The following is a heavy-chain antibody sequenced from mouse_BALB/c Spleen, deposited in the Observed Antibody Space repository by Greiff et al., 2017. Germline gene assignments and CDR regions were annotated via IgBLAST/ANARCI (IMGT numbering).Heavy chain of an antibody. CDR3: TRNDGGTGAMDY. J-gene: IGHJ4*01. CDR1: GYTFTSYW. D-gene: IGHD1-1*02. Sequence: DVQLQESGTVLARPGASVKMSCKASGYTFTSYWMHWVKQRPGQGLEWIGAIYPGNSDTSYNQKFKGKAKLTAVTSTSTAYMELSSLTNEDSAVYYCTRNDGGTGAMDYWGQGTSVTVSS. V-gene: IGHV1-5*01. CDR2: IYPGNSDT.